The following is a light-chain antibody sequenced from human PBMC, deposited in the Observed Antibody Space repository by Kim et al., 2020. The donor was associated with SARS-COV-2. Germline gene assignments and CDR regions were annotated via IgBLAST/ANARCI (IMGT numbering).Light chain of an antibody. CDR1: SLRSYY. V-gene: IGLV3-19*01. CDR3: QSRDSGGRVV. Sequence: SSELTQDPAVSVALGQTVRITCQGDSLRSYYATWYQQKPSQAPVLVIYGRNNRPSGIPDRFSGSSSGNTASLTISGAQAEDEADFYCQSRDSGGRVVFGGGTEVTVL. J-gene: IGLJ2*01. CDR2: GRN.